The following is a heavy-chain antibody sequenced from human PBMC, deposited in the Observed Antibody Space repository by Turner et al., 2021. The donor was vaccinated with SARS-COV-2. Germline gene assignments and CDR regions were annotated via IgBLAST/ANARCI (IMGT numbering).Heavy chain of an antibody. D-gene: IGHD3-9*01. CDR1: GCTFSTYG. V-gene: IGHV3-33*01. J-gene: IGHJ3*02. Sequence: QVQLVESGGGVVQPGRSLRLSCVVSGCTFSTYGMHWVRQAPGKGLEWVAVIVNDGSQQHNADSVKGRFIISRDNSKNTLFLQMNSLRAEDTALYYCARDDSLPDNGLDIWGQGTMVTVSS. CDR2: IVNDGSQQ. CDR3: ARDDSLPDNGLDI.